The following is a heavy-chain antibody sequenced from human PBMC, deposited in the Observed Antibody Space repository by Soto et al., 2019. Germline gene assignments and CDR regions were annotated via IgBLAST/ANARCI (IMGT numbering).Heavy chain of an antibody. Sequence: QVQLVQSGAEVKKPGASVYVSCKASGYTFSDYYVHWVRQAPGQGLEWMGWINPNVGGTNYARKFQGRVTKTRDPSISTVYMKLTRLSPDDTAIYYCARGGREVPRIPYDTWGQGTRVTVSS. V-gene: IGHV1-2*02. CDR1: GYTFSDYY. CDR2: INPNVGGT. J-gene: IGHJ5*02. D-gene: IGHD3-16*01. CDR3: ARGGREVPRIPYDT.